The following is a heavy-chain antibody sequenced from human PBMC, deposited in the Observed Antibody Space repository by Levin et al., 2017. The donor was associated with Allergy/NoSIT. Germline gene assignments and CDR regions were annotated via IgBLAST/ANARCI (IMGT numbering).Heavy chain of an antibody. Sequence: PGGSLRLSCEASGFTFSTYAMNWVRQAPGKGLEWVSSISSTSSYIYYADSVKGRFTISRDNAKSSMFLHMNSLRAEDTAVYYCTRDQGSCSGGSCYRGYAFDIWGQGTMVNISS. D-gene: IGHD2-15*01. CDR3: TRDQGSCSGGSCYRGYAFDI. V-gene: IGHV3-21*06. CDR1: GFTFSTYA. J-gene: IGHJ3*02. CDR2: ISSTSSYI.